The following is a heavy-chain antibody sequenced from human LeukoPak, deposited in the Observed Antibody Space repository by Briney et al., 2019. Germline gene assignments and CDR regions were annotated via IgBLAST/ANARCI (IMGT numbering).Heavy chain of an antibody. CDR3: ARGSGYSYGLPGGY. V-gene: IGHV3-21*01. CDR1: GFTFSSHS. Sequence: GSLRLSCAASGFTFSSHSMNWVRQAPGKGLEWVSSISSSSSYIYYADSVKGRFTISRDNAKNSLYLQMNSLRAEDTAVYYCARGSGYSYGLPGGYWGQGTLVTVSS. J-gene: IGHJ4*02. D-gene: IGHD5-18*01. CDR2: ISSSSSYI.